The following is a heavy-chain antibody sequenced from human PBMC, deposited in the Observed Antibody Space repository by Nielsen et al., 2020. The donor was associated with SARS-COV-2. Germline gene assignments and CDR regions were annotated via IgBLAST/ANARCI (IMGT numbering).Heavy chain of an antibody. CDR1: GFTFSGYA. D-gene: IGHD6-25*01. Sequence: GESLKISCSASGFTFSGYAMQWVRQAPGKGLEYVSVINNNGVITYYVDSVRGRFTVSRDNAENSLYLQMNSLRDEDTAVYYCARDQDGGAATSNWYFDLWGRGTLVIVSS. CDR3: ARDQDGGAATSNWYFDL. V-gene: IGHV3-64*04. J-gene: IGHJ2*01. CDR2: INNNGVIT.